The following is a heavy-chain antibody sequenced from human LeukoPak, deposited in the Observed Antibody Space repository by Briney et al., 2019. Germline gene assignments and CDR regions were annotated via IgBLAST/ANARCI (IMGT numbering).Heavy chain of an antibody. CDR3: AKDYDHGDYERRSSMDV. D-gene: IGHD4-17*01. CDR2: ISYDGSNK. J-gene: IGHJ6*02. CDR1: GFTFSSYG. Sequence: PGGSLRLSCAASGFTFSSYGMHWVRQAPGKGLEWVAVISYDGSNKYYADSVKGRFTISRDNSKNTLYLQMNSLRAEDTAVYYCAKDYDHGDYERRSSMDVWGQGTTVTVSS. V-gene: IGHV3-30*18.